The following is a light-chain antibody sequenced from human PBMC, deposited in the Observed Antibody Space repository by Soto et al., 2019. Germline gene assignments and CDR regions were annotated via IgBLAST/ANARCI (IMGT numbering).Light chain of an antibody. Sequence: EIVLTQSPATLSLSPGERATLSCRASQSVSSYLAWYQQKPGQAPRLLIYDASNRATGIPARFSGSGSGTDFTLTISSLEPEDFAVYYCQQYGSSPPLTFGGGTKVDI. CDR2: DAS. V-gene: IGKV3-11*01. J-gene: IGKJ4*01. CDR3: QQYGSSPPLT. CDR1: QSVSSY.